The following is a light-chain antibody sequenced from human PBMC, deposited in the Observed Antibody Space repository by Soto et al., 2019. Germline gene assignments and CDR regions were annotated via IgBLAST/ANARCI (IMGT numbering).Light chain of an antibody. V-gene: IGKV3-15*01. Sequence: EIVMTQSPATLPVSPGERATLSCRASQSDSSNLAWYQQKPGQAPRFLIYGASTRATGIPARFSGSGSGTEFTLTISSLQSEDFAVYYCQHYDNRPLTFGGGTKVEIK. CDR2: GAS. CDR1: QSDSSN. J-gene: IGKJ4*01. CDR3: QHYDNRPLT.